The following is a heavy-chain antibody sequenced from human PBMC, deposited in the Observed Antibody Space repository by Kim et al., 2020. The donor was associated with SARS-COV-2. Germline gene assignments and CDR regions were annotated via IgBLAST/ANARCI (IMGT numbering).Heavy chain of an antibody. Sequence: GGSLRLSCAASGFTFTKFAMSWVRQAPGKGLEWVSSINGNGKGTYYAASVKGRFTISRDNSKDTLYLQMNSLIAEDTALYYCAKNDYYGSDDWFDPWGQGTLVTVSS. CDR2: INGNGKGT. J-gene: IGHJ5*02. V-gene: IGHV3-23*01. D-gene: IGHD3-10*01. CDR1: GFTFTKFA. CDR3: AKNDYYGSDDWFDP.